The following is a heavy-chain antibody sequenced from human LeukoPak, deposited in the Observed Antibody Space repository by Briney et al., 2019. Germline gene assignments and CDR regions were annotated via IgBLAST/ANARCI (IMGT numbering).Heavy chain of an antibody. Sequence: GGSLRLSCAASGFTVSSSYMSWVRQAPGKGLEWVSVIYSGGSTYYADSVRGRFTISRDNSKITLYLQMNSLRAEDTAVYYCAREVAASRYAFDIWGQGTMVTVSS. CDR1: GFTVSSSY. D-gene: IGHD6-6*01. V-gene: IGHV3-66*01. J-gene: IGHJ3*02. CDR2: IYSGGST. CDR3: AREVAASRYAFDI.